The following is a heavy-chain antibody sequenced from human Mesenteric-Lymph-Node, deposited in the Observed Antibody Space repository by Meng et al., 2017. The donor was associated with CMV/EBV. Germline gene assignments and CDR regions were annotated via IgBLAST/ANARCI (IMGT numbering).Heavy chain of an antibody. CDR2: IKQDGSEK. CDR1: GFTFSSYW. Sequence: GESLKISCAASGFTFSSYWMSWVRQAPGKGLEWVANIKQDGSEKYYVDSVKGRFTISRDNAKNSLYLQMNSLRAEDTAVYYCARVGDIVVVPAAPHYYGMDVWGQGTTVTVSS. CDR3: ARVGDIVVVPAAPHYYGMDV. D-gene: IGHD2-2*01. V-gene: IGHV3-7*01. J-gene: IGHJ6*02.